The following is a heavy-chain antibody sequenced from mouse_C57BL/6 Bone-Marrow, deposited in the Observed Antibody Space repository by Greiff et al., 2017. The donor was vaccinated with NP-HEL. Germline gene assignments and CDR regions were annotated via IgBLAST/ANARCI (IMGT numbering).Heavy chain of an antibody. CDR3: TREGFYYGSSAYYFDY. J-gene: IGHJ2*01. D-gene: IGHD1-1*01. V-gene: IGHV1-15*01. CDR1: GYTFTDYE. CDR2: IDPETGGT. Sequence: QVQLQQSGAELVRPGASVTLSCKASGYTFTDYEMHWVKQTPVHGLEWIGAIDPETGGTAYNQKFKGKAILTADKSSSTAYMELRSLTSEDSAVYYCTREGFYYGSSAYYFDYGGQGTTLTVSS.